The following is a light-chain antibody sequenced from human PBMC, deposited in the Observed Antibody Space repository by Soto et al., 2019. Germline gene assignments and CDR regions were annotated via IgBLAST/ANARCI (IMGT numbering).Light chain of an antibody. CDR3: CSYAGGFTYV. Sequence: QSALTQPRSVSGSPGQSVAISCIGTSSDVGGYNYVSWYQQHPGKAPKLMIYDVSKRPSGVPDRFSGSKSGNTASLTISGLQAEDEADYYCCSYAGGFTYVFGPGTKVTGL. V-gene: IGLV2-11*01. CDR2: DVS. CDR1: SSDVGGYNY. J-gene: IGLJ1*01.